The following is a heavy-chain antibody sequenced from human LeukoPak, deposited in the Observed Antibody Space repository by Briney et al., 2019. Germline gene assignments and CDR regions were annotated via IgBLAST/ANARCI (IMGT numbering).Heavy chain of an antibody. V-gene: IGHV3-53*01. CDR1: GFTFSSYW. CDR3: AREYPYYYDRGYGMDV. D-gene: IGHD3-10*02. CDR2: IYSGGST. Sequence: GGSLRLSCAASGFTFSSYWLSWVRQAPGKGLEWVSVIYSGGSTYYADSVKGRFTISRDNSKNTLYLQMNSLRAEDTAVYYCAREYPYYYDRGYGMDVWGQGTTVTVSS. J-gene: IGHJ6*02.